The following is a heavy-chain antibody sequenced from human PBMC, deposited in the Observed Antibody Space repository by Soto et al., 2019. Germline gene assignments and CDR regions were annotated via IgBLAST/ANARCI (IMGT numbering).Heavy chain of an antibody. CDR1: GGSISSYY. V-gene: IGHV4-59*01. J-gene: IGHJ6*02. Sequence: PSETLSLTCTVSGGSISSYYWSWIRQPPGKGLEWIGYIYYSGSTNYNPSLKSRVTISVDTSKNQFSLKLSSVTAADTAVYYCARARRISYSSSWLHYYYGMDVWGQGTTVTVSS. D-gene: IGHD6-13*01. CDR3: ARARRISYSSSWLHYYYGMDV. CDR2: IYYSGST.